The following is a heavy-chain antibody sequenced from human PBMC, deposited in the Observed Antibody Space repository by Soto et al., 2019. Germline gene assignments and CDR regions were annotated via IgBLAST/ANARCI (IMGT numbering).Heavy chain of an antibody. CDR1: GGSFSGYY. CDR3: ARFTTTATYEDERFDY. Sequence: SETLSLTCAVYGGSFSGYYWSWIRQPPGKGLEWIGEINHSGSTNYNPSLKSRVTISVDTSKNQFSLKLSSVTAADTAVYYCARFTTTATYEDERFDYWGQGTLVTVSS. CDR2: INHSGST. D-gene: IGHD4-17*01. V-gene: IGHV4-34*01. J-gene: IGHJ4*02.